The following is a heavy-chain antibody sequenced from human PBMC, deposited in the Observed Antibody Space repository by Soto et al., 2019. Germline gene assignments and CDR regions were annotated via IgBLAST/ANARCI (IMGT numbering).Heavy chain of an antibody. CDR2: LNPNNGAT. CDR1: RYIFTAYF. CDR3: ASPYPGGLFFP. Sequence: QVQLVQSGAEVKKPGASVKVFCKAPRYIFTAYFMHWVRQAPGQGLEWMGWLNPNNGATHYGLSFQGCGSMAMDKSNSTYYTELSSLRSDDKAVYYCASPYPGGLFFPWGQGTIVTVSS. J-gene: IGHJ5*02. D-gene: IGHD3-10*01. V-gene: IGHV1-2*04.